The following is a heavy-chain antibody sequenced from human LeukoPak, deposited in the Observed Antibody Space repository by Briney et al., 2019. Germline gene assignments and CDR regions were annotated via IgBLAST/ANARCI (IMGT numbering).Heavy chain of an antibody. CDR2: IYTSGST. Sequence: SETLSLTCTVSGGSISSYYWSWIRQPAGKGLEWIGRIYTSGSTNYNPSLKSRVTMSVDTSKNQFSLKLSSVTAADTAVYYCARGRSRQQLVRGRWFDPWGQGTLVIVSS. J-gene: IGHJ5*02. V-gene: IGHV4-4*07. CDR1: GGSISSYY. CDR3: ARGRSRQQLVRGRWFDP. D-gene: IGHD6-13*01.